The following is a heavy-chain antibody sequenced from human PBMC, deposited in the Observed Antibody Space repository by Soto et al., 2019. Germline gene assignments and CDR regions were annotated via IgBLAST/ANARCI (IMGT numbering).Heavy chain of an antibody. CDR1: GYTFTSYY. J-gene: IGHJ5*02. V-gene: IGHV1-46*01. Sequence: ASVKVSCKASGYTFTSYYMHWVRQAPGQGLEWMGIINPNGGSTTYAQQFQGRVTMTRDTSASTVYMELSSLRSEDTAVYYCAKSSGWRFGPWGQGTLVTVSS. D-gene: IGHD6-19*01. CDR2: INPNGGST. CDR3: AKSSGWRFGP.